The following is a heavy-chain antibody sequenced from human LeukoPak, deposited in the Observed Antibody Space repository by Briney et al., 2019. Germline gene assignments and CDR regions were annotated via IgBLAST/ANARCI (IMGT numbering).Heavy chain of an antibody. Sequence: GGSLRLSCAASGFTFSSYSLNWVRQAPGKGLEWVSFISTSSSYIYYADSVKGRFTISRDNARNSLYLQMNSLRAEDTAVYYCARQDWLGDRYYFDSWGQGTLVTVSS. CDR2: ISTSSSYI. J-gene: IGHJ4*02. CDR1: GFTFSSYS. V-gene: IGHV3-21*01. CDR3: ARQDWLGDRYYFDS. D-gene: IGHD3-9*01.